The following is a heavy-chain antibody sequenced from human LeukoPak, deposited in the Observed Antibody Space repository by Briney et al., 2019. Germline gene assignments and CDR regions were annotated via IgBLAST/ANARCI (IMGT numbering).Heavy chain of an antibody. CDR1: GGSISSSNNY. CDR2: IYYGGTT. CDR3: ARHEEEDGYNAKTFDY. Sequence: PSETLSLTCTVSGGSISSSNNYWGWVRQPPGKGLECIGSIYYGGTTYYNPSLKSRVTISVDTSKNQFSLKLSSVIAADTAVYYCARHEEEDGYNAKTFDYWGQGTLVTVSS. V-gene: IGHV4-39*01. D-gene: IGHD5-24*01. J-gene: IGHJ4*02.